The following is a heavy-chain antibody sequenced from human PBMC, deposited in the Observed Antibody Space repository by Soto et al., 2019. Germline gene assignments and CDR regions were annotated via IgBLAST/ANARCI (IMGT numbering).Heavy chain of an antibody. D-gene: IGHD5-12*01. CDR3: ARDGRGYSGYSYDY. J-gene: IGHJ4*02. V-gene: IGHV4-59*01. CDR1: GDSINNYY. Sequence: PSETLSLTCTFSGDSINNYYWSWIRQPPGKGLEWIGYIYYSGSTNYNPSLKSRVTISLDTSKNQFSLKLSSVTAADTAVYYCARDGRGYSGYSYDYWGQGTLVTVSS. CDR2: IYYSGST.